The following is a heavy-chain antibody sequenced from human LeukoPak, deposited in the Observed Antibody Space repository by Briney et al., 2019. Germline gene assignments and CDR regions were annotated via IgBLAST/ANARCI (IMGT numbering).Heavy chain of an antibody. D-gene: IGHD3-22*01. J-gene: IGHJ4*02. CDR2: IYYSGST. CDR1: GGSISSGGYY. CDR3: ARVWLDYYDSSGYVFDY. V-gene: IGHV4-31*03. Sequence: PSETLSLTCTVSGGSISSGGYYWSWIRQHPGKGLEWIGYIYYSGSTYYNPSLKSRVTISVDTSKNQFSLKLSSVTAADTAVYCCARVWLDYYDSSGYVFDYWGQGTLVTVSS.